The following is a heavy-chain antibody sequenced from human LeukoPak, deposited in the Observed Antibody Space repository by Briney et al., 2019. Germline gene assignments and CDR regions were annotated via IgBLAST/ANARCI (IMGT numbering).Heavy chain of an antibody. CDR3: AFGSGREGYMDV. CDR2: INTGGSDT. J-gene: IGHJ6*03. CDR1: GFTFSSYW. D-gene: IGHD3-10*01. Sequence: GGSLRLSCAASGFTFSSYWMHWVRQAPGKGLVWVSRINTGGSDTTYADSVKGRFTISRDNAKNTLYLQMNSLRAEDTAVYYCAFGSGREGYMDVWGKGTTVTVSS. V-gene: IGHV3-74*03.